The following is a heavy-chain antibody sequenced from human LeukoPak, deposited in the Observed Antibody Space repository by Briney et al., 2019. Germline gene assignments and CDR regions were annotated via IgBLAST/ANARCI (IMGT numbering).Heavy chain of an antibody. V-gene: IGHV3-21*01. CDR1: GFTFSTYF. CDR2: ISTTSTYI. J-gene: IGHJ3*02. CDR3: ARDESPRYYDNSNYYPDAFDI. D-gene: IGHD3-22*01. Sequence: GGSLRLSCAASGFTFSTYFMNWVRQAPGRGQEWDSSISTTSTYIYYADSVKGRFTISRDNAKNSLSLQMNGLRAEDTAVYYCARDESPRYYDNSNYYPDAFDIWGRGTMVTVSS.